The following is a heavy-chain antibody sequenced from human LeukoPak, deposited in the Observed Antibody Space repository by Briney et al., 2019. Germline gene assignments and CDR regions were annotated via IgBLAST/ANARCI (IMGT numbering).Heavy chain of an antibody. D-gene: IGHD3-22*01. CDR1: GDSISSYY. CDR2: IYYSGST. V-gene: IGHV4-59*12. J-gene: IGHJ4*02. Sequence: SETLSLTCTVSGDSISSYYWSWIRQPPGKGLEWIGSIYYSGSTYYNPSLKSRVTISVDTSKNQFSLKLSSVTAADTAVYYCARANYYDSSGLRYWGQGTLVTVSS. CDR3: ARANYYDSSGLRY.